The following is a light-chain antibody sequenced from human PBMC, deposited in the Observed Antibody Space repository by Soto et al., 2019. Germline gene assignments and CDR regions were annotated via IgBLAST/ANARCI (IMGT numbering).Light chain of an antibody. V-gene: IGKV3-11*01. CDR2: DAS. J-gene: IGKJ3*01. Sequence: EIVVTQSPATLSLSPGERATLSCRASQSVSSYLAWYQQKPGQAPRLLIYDASNRATGIPARFSGSGSGTDFTLTASSLQPEDFAVYYCQQYNNWPFTFGPGTKVDIK. CDR3: QQYNNWPFT. CDR1: QSVSSY.